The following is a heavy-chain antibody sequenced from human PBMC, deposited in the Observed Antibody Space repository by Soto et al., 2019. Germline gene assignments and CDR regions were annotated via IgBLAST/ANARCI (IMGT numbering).Heavy chain of an antibody. CDR1: GFTFSSYE. J-gene: IGHJ6*02. Sequence: VGSLRLSCAASGFTFSSYEMNWVRQAPGKGLEWVSYISSSGSTIYYADSVKGRFTISRDNAKNSLYLQMNSLRAEDTAVYYCARATIFGVADPQGLYYYGMDVCGQGTTVTVSS. D-gene: IGHD3-3*01. V-gene: IGHV3-48*03. CDR3: ARATIFGVADPQGLYYYGMDV. CDR2: ISSSGSTI.